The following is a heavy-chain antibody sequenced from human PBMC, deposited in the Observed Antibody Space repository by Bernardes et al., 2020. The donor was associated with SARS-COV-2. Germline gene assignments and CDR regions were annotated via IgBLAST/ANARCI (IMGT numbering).Heavy chain of an antibody. CDR2: IYYSGRT. CDR1: GGSISNANSY. Sequence: SATLSLTCTVSGGSISNANSYWGWIRQPPGKGLEWIGSIYYSGRTYYNPSLKSRVIMSVEKSKNQFSVRLNSVTAADTAVYYCARLSHFDFWTGFGGDFDYWGQGILVTVSS. CDR3: ARLSHFDFWTGFGGDFDY. V-gene: IGHV4-39*01. J-gene: IGHJ4*02. D-gene: IGHD3-3*01.